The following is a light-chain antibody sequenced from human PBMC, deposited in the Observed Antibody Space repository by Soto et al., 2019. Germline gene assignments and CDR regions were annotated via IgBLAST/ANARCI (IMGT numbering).Light chain of an antibody. CDR1: QTISSN. CDR2: GAS. Sequence: DIVMTQSPATQSVSPGERATLSCRASQTISSNLAWYQQKPGQTPRLLIYGASTRAAGIPARFSGSGSGTDFTLTITSLQSEDFAVYYCQQYNNWPPFTFGPGTKVDIK. J-gene: IGKJ3*01. V-gene: IGKV3-15*01. CDR3: QQYNNWPPFT.